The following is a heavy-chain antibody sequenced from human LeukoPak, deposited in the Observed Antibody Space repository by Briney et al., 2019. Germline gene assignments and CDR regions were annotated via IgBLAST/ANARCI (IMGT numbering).Heavy chain of an antibody. CDR1: GFTFSTYS. D-gene: IGHD2-15*01. V-gene: IGHV3-21*01. CDR2: ISSSSTYI. Sequence: GGSLRLSCAASGFTFSTYSMNWVRQTPGKGLEWVSSISSSSTYIYYADSVKGRFTISRDNAKNSLYLQMNSLRAEDTAVYYCAREAGYCSGGSCYSPHSYYGMDVWGQGTTVTVSS. CDR3: AREAGYCSGGSCYSPHSYYGMDV. J-gene: IGHJ6*02.